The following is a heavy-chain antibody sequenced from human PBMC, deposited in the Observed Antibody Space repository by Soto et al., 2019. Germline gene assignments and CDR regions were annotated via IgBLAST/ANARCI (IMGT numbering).Heavy chain of an antibody. J-gene: IGHJ6*03. Sequence: GGSLRLSCAASGFTFSSYGMHWVRQAPGKGLEWVAVISYDGSNKYYADSVKGRFTISRDNSKNTLYLQMNSLRAEDTAVYYCAKDRVIWKVPAAKRGMRNYYYMDVWGKGTTVTVSS. V-gene: IGHV3-30*18. CDR1: GFTFSSYG. CDR3: AKDRVIWKVPAAKRGMRNYYYMDV. CDR2: ISYDGSNK. D-gene: IGHD2-2*01.